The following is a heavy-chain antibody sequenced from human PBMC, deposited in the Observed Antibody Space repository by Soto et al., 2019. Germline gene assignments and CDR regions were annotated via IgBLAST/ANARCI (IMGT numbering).Heavy chain of an antibody. J-gene: IGHJ4*01. V-gene: IGHV1-69*02. D-gene: IGHD3-10*01. Sequence: SVKASSKVPCATVSFYTINWVRQAPGLGLEWMGRVNPILSMSNYAQKFQGRVTMTADKSTSTAYMELRSLRSEDTAFYYCATSYGSGYRAFDYWG. CDR3: ATSYGSGYRAFDY. CDR2: VNPILSMS. CDR1: CATVSFYT.